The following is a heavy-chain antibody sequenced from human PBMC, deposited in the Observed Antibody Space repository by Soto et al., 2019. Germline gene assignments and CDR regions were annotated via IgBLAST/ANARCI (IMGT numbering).Heavy chain of an antibody. CDR1: GFTFGDYA. Sequence: PGGSLRLSCTASGFTFGDYAMSWFRQAPGKGLEWVGFIRSKAYGGTTEYAASVKGRFTISRDDSKSIAYLQMNSLKTEDTAVYYFTRVIEKSLYSSSWGWAFDIWGQGTMVTVSS. CDR2: IRSKAYGGTT. D-gene: IGHD6-13*01. CDR3: TRVIEKSLYSSSWGWAFDI. V-gene: IGHV3-49*03. J-gene: IGHJ3*02.